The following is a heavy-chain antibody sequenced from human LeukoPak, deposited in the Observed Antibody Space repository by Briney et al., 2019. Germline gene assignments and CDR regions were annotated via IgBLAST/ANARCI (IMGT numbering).Heavy chain of an antibody. CDR2: ISYSGST. J-gene: IGHJ4*02. CDR3: ARGAQAWQVLPVDY. CDR1: GGSISGYY. Sequence: PSETLSLTCIVSGGSISGYYWNWIRQSPGKGLEWIGYISYSGSTNYNPSLKSRVTISVDTSKNQFSLKLSSVTAADTAVYYCARGAQAWQVLPVDYWGQGTLVTVSS. V-gene: IGHV4-59*01. D-gene: IGHD6-19*01.